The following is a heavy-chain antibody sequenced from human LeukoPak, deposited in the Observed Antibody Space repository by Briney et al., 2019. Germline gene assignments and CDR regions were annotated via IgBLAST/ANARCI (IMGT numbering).Heavy chain of an antibody. CDR3: ARGVRGVSGFFGYYYYYYMDV. D-gene: IGHD3-10*01. J-gene: IGHJ6*03. Sequence: ASVTDSCQVSGYTHTELFMHWVRPAPGKGLAWMGGFDHEYGETIYAQKFQGRVTMTEDTSTDTAYMELSSLRSDDTAVYYCARGVRGVSGFFGYYYYYYMDVWGKGTTVTVSS. V-gene: IGHV1-24*01. CDR1: GYTHTELF. CDR2: FDHEYGET.